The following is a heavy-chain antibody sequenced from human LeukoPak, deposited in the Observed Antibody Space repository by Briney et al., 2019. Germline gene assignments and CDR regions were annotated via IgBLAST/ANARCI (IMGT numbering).Heavy chain of an antibody. CDR1: GFTFNNYW. D-gene: IGHD6-13*01. CDR3: AREPTYTNTWYTTCDY. Sequence: GGSLRLSCAASGFTFNNYWMTWVRLAPGKGLEWVANIKQDGSETYYVDSVKGRFTISRDNAKNSLYLQMNSLRAEDTSVYYCAREPTYTNTWYTTCDYWGQGTLVTVSS. J-gene: IGHJ4*02. V-gene: IGHV3-7*01. CDR2: IKQDGSET.